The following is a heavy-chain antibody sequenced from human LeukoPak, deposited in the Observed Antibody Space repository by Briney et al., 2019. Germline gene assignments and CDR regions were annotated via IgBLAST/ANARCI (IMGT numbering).Heavy chain of an antibody. CDR1: GGSISSYF. J-gene: IGHJ6*02. V-gene: IGHV4-4*07. D-gene: IGHD2-2*01. Sequence: PSETLSLTCSVSGGSISSYFWSWTRQPAGKGLEWLGRVSTTGSSAYDPSLKGRLTLSVDMSKNQFSLTLRSVTAADTAVYYCARIDTIGNTQYYYYGVEVWGQGTAVTVSS. CDR2: VSTTGSS. CDR3: ARIDTIGNTQYYYYGVEV.